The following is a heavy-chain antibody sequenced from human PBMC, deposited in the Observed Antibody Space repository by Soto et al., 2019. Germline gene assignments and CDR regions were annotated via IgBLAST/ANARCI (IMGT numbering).Heavy chain of an antibody. J-gene: IGHJ6*02. V-gene: IGHV2-26*01. CDR1: GFSLSNARMG. D-gene: IGHD3-16*01. Sequence: QVTLKESGPVLVKPTETLTLTCTVSGFSLSNARMGVSWIRQPPGKALEWLAHIFSNDEKSYSTSLKSRLTISKDTSKSQVVLTMTNMDPVDTATYYCARTYYDYAEGYYYGMDVWGQGTTVTVSS. CDR2: IFSNDEK. CDR3: ARTYYDYAEGYYYGMDV.